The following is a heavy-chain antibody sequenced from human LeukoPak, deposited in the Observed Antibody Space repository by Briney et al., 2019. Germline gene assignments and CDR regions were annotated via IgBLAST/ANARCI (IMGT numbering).Heavy chain of an antibody. CDR1: GFTFSSYG. CDR2: ISYDGSNK. J-gene: IGHJ4*02. V-gene: IGHV3-30*18. CDR3: AKVPTEFGSYSDFDY. Sequence: GGSLRLSCAASGFTFSSYGMHWVRQAPGKGLEWVAVISYDGSNKYYADSVKGRFTISRDNSKNTLYLQMNSLRAEDTAVYYCAKVPTEFGSYSDFDYWGQGTLVTVSS. D-gene: IGHD1-26*01.